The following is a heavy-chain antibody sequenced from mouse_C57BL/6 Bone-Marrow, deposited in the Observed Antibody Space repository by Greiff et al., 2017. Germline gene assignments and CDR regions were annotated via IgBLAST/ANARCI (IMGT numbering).Heavy chain of an antibody. CDR3: ARSSSLWAGFAY. CDR2: IYPGGGYT. Sequence: VHLVESGAELVRPGTSVKMSCKASGYTFTNYWIGWAKQRPGHGLEWIGDIYPGGGYTNYNEKFKGKATLTADKSSSTAYMQFSSLTSEDSAIYYCARSSSLWAGFAYWGQGTLVTVSA. D-gene: IGHD1-1*02. V-gene: IGHV1-63*01. CDR1: GYTFTNYW. J-gene: IGHJ3*01.